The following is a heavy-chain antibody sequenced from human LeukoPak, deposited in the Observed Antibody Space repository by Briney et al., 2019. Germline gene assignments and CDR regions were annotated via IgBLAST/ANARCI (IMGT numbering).Heavy chain of an antibody. Sequence: SETLSLTCAVYGGSFSGYYWSWIRQPPGKGLEWIGEINHSGSTNYNPSLKSRVTISVDTSKNQFSLKLSSVTAADTAVYYCARVSLYDFWSGYYESYYYYGMDVWGQGTTVTVSS. CDR1: GGSFSGYY. J-gene: IGHJ6*02. CDR2: INHSGST. D-gene: IGHD3-3*01. V-gene: IGHV4-34*01. CDR3: ARVSLYDFWSGYYESYYYYGMDV.